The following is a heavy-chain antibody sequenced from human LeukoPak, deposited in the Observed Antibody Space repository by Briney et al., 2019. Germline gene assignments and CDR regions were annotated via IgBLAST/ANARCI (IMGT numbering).Heavy chain of an antibody. D-gene: IGHD2-8*01. CDR2: INHSGST. CDR3: ARLLMVYAPRGDY. CDR1: GGSISSYY. J-gene: IGHJ4*02. V-gene: IGHV4-34*01. Sequence: SETLSLTCTVSGGSISSYYWSWIRQPPGKGLEWIGEINHSGSTNYNPSLKSRVTISVDTSKNQISLKLSSVTAADTAVYYCARLLMVYAPRGDYWGQGTLVTVSS.